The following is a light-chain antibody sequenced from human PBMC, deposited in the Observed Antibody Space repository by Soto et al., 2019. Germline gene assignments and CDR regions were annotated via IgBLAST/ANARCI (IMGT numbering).Light chain of an antibody. CDR3: ALYMGGGIWV. CDR2: NTN. Sequence: QAVVTQEPSFSVSPGGTVTLTCGLSSGSVSANYYPSWYQRTPGQAPRTLIYNTNTRSSGVPDRFSGSILGNKAALTITGAQADDESDYYCALYMGGGIWVFGGGTKLTVL. CDR1: SGSVSANYY. V-gene: IGLV8-61*01. J-gene: IGLJ2*01.